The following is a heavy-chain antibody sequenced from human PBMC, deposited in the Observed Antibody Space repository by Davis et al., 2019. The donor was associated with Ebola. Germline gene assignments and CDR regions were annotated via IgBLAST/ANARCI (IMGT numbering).Heavy chain of an antibody. J-gene: IGHJ6*02. CDR2: ISSSGSNI. V-gene: IGHV3-11*01. Sequence: GESLKISCAASGFTFSDHYMSWIRQAPGKGLEWVLYISSSGSNIYYADSVKGRFTISRDNAKNSLYLQMNSLRAEDTAVYYCARRLVVPAAMRYYYYYGMDVWGQGTTVTVSS. CDR3: ARRLVVPAAMRYYYYYGMDV. CDR1: GFTFSDHY. D-gene: IGHD2-2*01.